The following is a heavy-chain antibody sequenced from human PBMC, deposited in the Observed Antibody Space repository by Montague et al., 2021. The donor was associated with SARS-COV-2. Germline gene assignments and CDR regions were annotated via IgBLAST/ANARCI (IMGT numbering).Heavy chain of an antibody. Sequence: SETLSLTCAVSGGSISSPNWWNWVRQPPGTGLEWIGEIYYAGNTNYNSSLKSRVTIFIDKSKNHFSLQLSSVTAADTAVYYCARGGTYHYGMDVWGQGTTVAVSS. D-gene: IGHD3-16*01. CDR1: GGSISSPNW. CDR3: ARGGTYHYGMDV. V-gene: IGHV4-4*02. J-gene: IGHJ6*02. CDR2: IYYAGNT.